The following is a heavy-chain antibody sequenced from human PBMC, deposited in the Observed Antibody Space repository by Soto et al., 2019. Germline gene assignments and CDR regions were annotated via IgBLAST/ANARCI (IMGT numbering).Heavy chain of an antibody. CDR1: GYTFTSYD. CDR3: AREWSAAGHFYGMDV. V-gene: IGHV1-8*01. CDR2: MNTNSDDT. J-gene: IGHJ6*02. D-gene: IGHD6-13*01. Sequence: SVKVSCKTSGYTFTSYDINWVRQAPGQGLEWVGWMNTNSDDTRSAQKFRGRLTLTRDKSMRAVYMKLSNLRPDDTAVYYCAREWSAAGHFYGMDVWGQGTTVTVSS.